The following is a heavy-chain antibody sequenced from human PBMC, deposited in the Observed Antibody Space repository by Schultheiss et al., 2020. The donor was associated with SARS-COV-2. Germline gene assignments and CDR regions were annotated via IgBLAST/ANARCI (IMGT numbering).Heavy chain of an antibody. CDR1: GGTFSSYA. J-gene: IGHJ4*02. Sequence: ASVKVSCKASGGTFSSYAISWVRQAPGQGLEWMGGIIPNSGGTNYAQKFRGWVTMTRDTSISTAYMELSRLRSDDTAVYYCARDPPSSTGNYYPDYWGQGTLVTVSS. V-gene: IGHV1-2*04. CDR3: ARDPPSSTGNYYPDY. D-gene: IGHD1-26*01. CDR2: IIPNSGGT.